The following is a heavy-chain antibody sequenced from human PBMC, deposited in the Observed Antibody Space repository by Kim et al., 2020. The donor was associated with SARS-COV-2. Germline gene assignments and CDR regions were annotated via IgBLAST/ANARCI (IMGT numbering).Heavy chain of an antibody. J-gene: IGHJ4*02. CDR2: ISPYNGDT. V-gene: IGHV1-18*01. CDR1: GYTFTNDG. CDR3: ARGGDFDY. D-gene: IGHD3-10*01. Sequence: ASVKVSCKASGYTFTNDGINWVRQAPGQGLEWMGWISPYNGDTNYAQEFQGKFTMTTDTPTSTAYMELRSLRSDDTAVYYCARGGDFDYWGQGTLVTVSS.